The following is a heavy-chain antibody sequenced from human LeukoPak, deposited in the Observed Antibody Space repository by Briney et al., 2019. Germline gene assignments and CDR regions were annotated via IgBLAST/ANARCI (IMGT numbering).Heavy chain of an antibody. CDR3: ARDRAYGGNDYYYYYGMDV. CDR1: GYTFTSYD. J-gene: IGHJ6*02. V-gene: IGHV1-8*01. D-gene: IGHD4-23*01. Sequence: ASVTVSCKASGYTFTSYDFNWVRQATGQRPEWMGWMSPNSGDTGYAQKFQDRVTMTRNTSISTAYMELSSLRSEDTAVHYCARDRAYGGNDYYYYYGMDVWGQGTTVTVSS. CDR2: MSPNSGDT.